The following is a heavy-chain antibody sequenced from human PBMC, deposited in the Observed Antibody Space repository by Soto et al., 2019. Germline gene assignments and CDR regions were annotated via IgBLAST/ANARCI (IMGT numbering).Heavy chain of an antibody. J-gene: IGHJ2*01. V-gene: IGHV5-51*01. CDR3: ARPYYYDSSGYPTRYWYFDL. CDR2: IYPGDSYT. D-gene: IGHD3-22*01. Sequence: ESLKISCKGSGYSFTSYWIGWVRQMPGKGLEWMGIIYPGDSYTNYSPSFQGHVTISADKSINTAYLQWSSLKASDTAMYYCARPYYYDSSGYPTRYWYFDLWGRGALVTVSS. CDR1: GYSFTSYW.